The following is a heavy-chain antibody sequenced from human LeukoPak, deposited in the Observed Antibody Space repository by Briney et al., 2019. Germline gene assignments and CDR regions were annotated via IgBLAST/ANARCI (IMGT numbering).Heavy chain of an antibody. CDR1: GGSISSGSYY. J-gene: IGHJ4*02. CDR3: ARDLRGGGFDY. Sequence: SQTLSLTCTVSGGSISSGSYYWSWIRQPAGKGLEWIGRIYTSGSTNYNPSLKSQVTISVDTSKNQFSLKLSSVTAADTAVYYCARDLRGGGFDYWGQGTLVTVSS. CDR2: IYTSGST. V-gene: IGHV4-61*02. D-gene: IGHD4-23*01.